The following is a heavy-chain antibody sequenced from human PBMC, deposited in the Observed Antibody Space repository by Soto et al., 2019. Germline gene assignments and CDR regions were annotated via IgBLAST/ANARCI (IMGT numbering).Heavy chain of an antibody. CDR2: ISSTTNYI. CDR1: GFTFTRYS. J-gene: IGHJ4*02. V-gene: IGHV3-21*01. Sequence: LRLSCAASGFTFTRYSMNWVRQAPGKGLEWVSSISSTTNYIYYADSMKGRFTVSRDNAKNSVYLDMNSLSAEDTAVYYCARESEDLTSNFDYWGQGTLVTVAS. CDR3: ARESEDLTSNFDY.